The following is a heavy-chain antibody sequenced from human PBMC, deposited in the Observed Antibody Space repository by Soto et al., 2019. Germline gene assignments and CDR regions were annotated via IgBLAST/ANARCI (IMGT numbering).Heavy chain of an antibody. CDR1: GCSLRRSSYY. V-gene: IGHV4-39*01. CDR3: ASLPNWGSGNI. CDR2: IYYSVST. J-gene: IGHJ4*02. D-gene: IGHD7-27*01. Sequence: QLHLQESGPGLVNPSETLSLTCTVSGCSLRRSSYYCGWIRQPPGKGPEWIGSIYYSVSTCYNPSLKSRVTIAVDASKTQSSLKLTSVTAAERAVYYRASLPNWGSGNIWGQGNLVTFSS.